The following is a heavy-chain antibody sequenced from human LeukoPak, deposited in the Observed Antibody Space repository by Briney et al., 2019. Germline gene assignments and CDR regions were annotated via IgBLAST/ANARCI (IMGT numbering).Heavy chain of an antibody. CDR1: GITVSTFW. CDR3: VTGRYSDSGFGD. Sequence: GGSLRLSCAASGITVSTFWMHWVRQAPGEGLVWVSRINTDGSVTNYADSVEGRFTISRDNAKNMLYLQMNDLRAEDTAVYYCVTGRYSDSGFGDWGQGTLVTVSS. V-gene: IGHV3-74*01. D-gene: IGHD1-26*01. J-gene: IGHJ4*02. CDR2: INTDGSVT.